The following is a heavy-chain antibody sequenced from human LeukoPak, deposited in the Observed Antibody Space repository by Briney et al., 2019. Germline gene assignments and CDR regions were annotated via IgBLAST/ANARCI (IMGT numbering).Heavy chain of an antibody. D-gene: IGHD3-16*01. CDR3: AIWGADQNY. V-gene: IGHV3-7*02. Sequence: GGSLRLSCAVTGLTLSNYWMNWVRQAPGKELEWVANINPDGGEERYVDSVKGRFVISRDNAKNSLYLQMNSLRAEDTAVYYCAIWGADQNYWGQGTLVTVSS. J-gene: IGHJ4*02. CDR1: GLTLSNYW. CDR2: INPDGGEE.